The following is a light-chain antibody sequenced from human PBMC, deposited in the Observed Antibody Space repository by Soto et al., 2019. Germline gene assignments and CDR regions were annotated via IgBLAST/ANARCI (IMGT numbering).Light chain of an antibody. V-gene: IGKV1-12*01. J-gene: IGKJ5*01. CDR1: QGISSW. Sequence: DLQMTQSPSSVSASVGDRVTVTCRASQGISSWVAWYQKKQGKAPRLLIYAASSLQSGDPSRFGGSGYGTDFTRTISSLQPEDCGIYVCQQANSFPITFGQGTRLEIK. CDR2: AAS. CDR3: QQANSFPIT.